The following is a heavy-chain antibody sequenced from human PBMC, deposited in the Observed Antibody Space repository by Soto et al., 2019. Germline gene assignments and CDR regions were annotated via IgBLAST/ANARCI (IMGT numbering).Heavy chain of an antibody. CDR1: GDTFTDYY. J-gene: IGHJ4*02. Sequence: QVQLMQSGAEVKKPGASVKVSCKASGDTFTDYYIHWVRQAPGQGLEWMGTVNPSGGHTTYAQHSLGRVTXTXAXSXXTLYMELNSRTTDDTAIDYCARGGHVVVVTAALDYWGQGTLVTVSS. CDR3: ARGGHVVVVTAALDY. V-gene: IGHV1-46*01. D-gene: IGHD2-21*02. CDR2: VNPSGGHT.